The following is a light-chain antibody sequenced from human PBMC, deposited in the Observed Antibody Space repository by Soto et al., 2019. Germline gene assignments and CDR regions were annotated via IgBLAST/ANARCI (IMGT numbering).Light chain of an antibody. Sequence: DIQMTQSPSSLSASVGERVTITCRASQAITDYLAWFQQRPGEAPKSLIYAASSLQSGVPSRFSGSRSGTVFTLTINNIQPEDFATYYCQQYRTHPWTFGPGTTVDIK. V-gene: IGKV1-16*01. J-gene: IGKJ1*01. CDR1: QAITDY. CDR2: AAS. CDR3: QQYRTHPWT.